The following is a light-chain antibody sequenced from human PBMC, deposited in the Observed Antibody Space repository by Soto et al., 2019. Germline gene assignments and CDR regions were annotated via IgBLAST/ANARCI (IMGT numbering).Light chain of an antibody. CDR1: QSVSYY. CDR3: QHRSSWPLT. V-gene: IGKV3-11*01. CDR2: DAY. Sequence: DIVLTQSPATLSLSPGERATLSCRASQSVSYYLAWYQQKPGQAPRLLIYDAYSRATGTPARFSGSGSGTDFTLTISSLDPEDFAVYYCQHRSSWPLTFGGGTKVEIK. J-gene: IGKJ4*01.